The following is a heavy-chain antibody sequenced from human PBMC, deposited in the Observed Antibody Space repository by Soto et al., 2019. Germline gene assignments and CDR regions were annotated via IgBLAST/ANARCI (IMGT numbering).Heavy chain of an antibody. V-gene: IGHV3-48*01. D-gene: IGHD2-15*01. CDR2: ISSSNSPI. Sequence: GGSLRLSCAASGFTFSSYSMNWVRQAPGKGLEWDSYISSSNSPIYYADSVKGRFSISRDNAKNSLYLQMNSLRAEDKAVYYCARDQGYVSDYWGQETLVNVSS. J-gene: IGHJ4*02. CDR1: GFTFSSYS. CDR3: ARDQGYVSDY.